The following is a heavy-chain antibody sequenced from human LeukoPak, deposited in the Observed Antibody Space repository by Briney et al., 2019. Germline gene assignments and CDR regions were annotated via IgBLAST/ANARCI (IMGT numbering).Heavy chain of an antibody. CDR1: GGSISSYY. Sequence: SETLSLTCTVSGGSISSYYWSWIRQPAGKGLEWIGRIYTSGSTNYNPSLKSRVTMSVDTSKNQLSLKLSSVTAADTAVYYCARVPYSSGWYGFDYWGQGTLVTVSS. V-gene: IGHV4-4*07. J-gene: IGHJ4*02. CDR2: IYTSGST. D-gene: IGHD6-19*01. CDR3: ARVPYSSGWYGFDY.